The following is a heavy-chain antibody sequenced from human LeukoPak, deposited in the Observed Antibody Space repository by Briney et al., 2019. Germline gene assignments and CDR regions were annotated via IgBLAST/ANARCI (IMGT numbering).Heavy chain of an antibody. D-gene: IGHD2-21*02. CDR3: ATIRDWPRDY. Sequence: PGRSLRLSCAASGFTFSSYAMHWVRQAPGKGLEWVAVISYDGSNKYYADSVKGRFTISRDNSKNTLYLQMNSLRAEDTAVYYCATIRDWPRDYWGQGTLVTVSS. V-gene: IGHV3-30-3*01. J-gene: IGHJ4*02. CDR1: GFTFSSYA. CDR2: ISYDGSNK.